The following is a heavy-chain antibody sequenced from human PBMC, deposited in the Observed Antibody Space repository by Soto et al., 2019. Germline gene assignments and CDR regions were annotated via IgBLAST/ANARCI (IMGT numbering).Heavy chain of an antibody. J-gene: IGHJ4*02. CDR2: IYYSGST. CDR1: GGSISSYY. D-gene: IGHD2-21*02. Sequence: TSETLSLTCTVSGGSISSYYWSWIRQPPGKGLEWIGYIYYSGSTNYNPSLKSRVTISVDKSKNQFSLKLSSVTAADTAVYYCARVALLAYCGGDCYSLDYWGQGTLVTVSS. V-gene: IGHV4-59*12. CDR3: ARVALLAYCGGDCYSLDY.